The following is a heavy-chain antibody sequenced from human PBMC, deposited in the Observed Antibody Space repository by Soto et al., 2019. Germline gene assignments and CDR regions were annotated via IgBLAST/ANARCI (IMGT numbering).Heavy chain of an antibody. J-gene: IGHJ6*02. D-gene: IGHD6-13*01. V-gene: IGHV3-33*01. CDR3: ARAEQQLASYYYGMDV. Sequence: PGGSLRLSCAASGFTFSIYGMHWVRQAPGKGLEWVAIIWDNGRDKYYVDSVKGRFTISRDNSKNALYLQMNNLRAEDTAVYFCARAEQQLASYYYGMDVWGQGTTVTVSS. CDR1: GFTFSIYG. CDR2: IWDNGRDK.